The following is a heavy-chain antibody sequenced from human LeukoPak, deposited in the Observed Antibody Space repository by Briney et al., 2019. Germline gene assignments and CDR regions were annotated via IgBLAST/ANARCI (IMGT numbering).Heavy chain of an antibody. Sequence: SETLSLTCIVSSGSISSYYWNWIRQPPGKGLEWIGYIYYSGSTNYNPSLKSRVTISVDTSKNQFSLKLSSVTAADTAVYYCARLDSSGYHYYYYGMDVWGQGTTVTVSS. CDR3: ARLDSSGYHYYYYGMDV. CDR2: IYYSGST. V-gene: IGHV4-59*08. J-gene: IGHJ6*02. D-gene: IGHD3-22*01. CDR1: SGSISSYY.